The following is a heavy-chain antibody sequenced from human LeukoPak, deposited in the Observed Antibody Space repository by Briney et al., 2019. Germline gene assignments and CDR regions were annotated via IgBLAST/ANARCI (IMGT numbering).Heavy chain of an antibody. CDR2: IKQDGSEK. CDR1: GFTFSSYW. V-gene: IGHV3-7*04. CDR3: ARGYCSGGSCYLNWFDP. J-gene: IGHJ5*02. D-gene: IGHD2-15*01. Sequence: PGGSLRLSCAASGFTFSSYWMSWVRQAPGKGLEWVANIKQDGSEKYYVDSVKGRFTISRDNAKNSLYLQMNSLRAEDTAVYYCARGYCSGGSCYLNWFDPWGQGTLVTVSS.